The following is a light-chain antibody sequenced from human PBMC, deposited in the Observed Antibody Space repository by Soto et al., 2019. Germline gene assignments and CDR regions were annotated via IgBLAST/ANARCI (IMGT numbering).Light chain of an antibody. CDR1: SSNIGAGYD. J-gene: IGLJ2*01. V-gene: IGLV1-40*01. CDR2: ANT. CDR3: QSYDSSLSGSRV. Sequence: QSVLTQPPSLSGAPGQRVTISCTGSSSNIGAGYDVHWYQQLPGTAPKLLIYANTNRPSGVPDRFSGSKSGTSASLAITGLRAEDEADYYCQSYDSSLSGSRVFGGGTKVTVL.